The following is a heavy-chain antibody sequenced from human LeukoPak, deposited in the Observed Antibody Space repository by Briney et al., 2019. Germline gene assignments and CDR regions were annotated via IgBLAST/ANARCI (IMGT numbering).Heavy chain of an antibody. J-gene: IGHJ4*02. CDR3: ARDPSMVRGVISYFDY. V-gene: IGHV3-21*01. Sequence: GGSLRLSCAASGFTFSSYTMIWVRQAPGKGLEWVSSISSSSSSYIYYADSVKGRLTISRDNAKNSLYLQMNSLRAEDTAVYYCARDPSMVRGVISYFDYWGQGTLVTGSS. CDR1: GFTFSSYT. D-gene: IGHD3-10*01. CDR2: ISSSSSSYI.